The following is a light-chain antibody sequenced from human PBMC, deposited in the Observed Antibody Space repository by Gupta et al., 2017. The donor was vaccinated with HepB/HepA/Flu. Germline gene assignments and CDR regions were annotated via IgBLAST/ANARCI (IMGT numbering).Light chain of an antibody. Sequence: QSALTQPASVSGSPGPSTTISCTGTSSDVGGYNYVSWYQQHPGKAPKLMIYDVSNRPSGVSNRFSGSKSGNTASLTISGLQAEDEADYYCSSYTSSSTLAVVFGGGTKLTVL. CDR1: SSDVGGYNY. J-gene: IGLJ2*01. CDR2: DVS. V-gene: IGLV2-14*03. CDR3: SSYTSSSTLAVV.